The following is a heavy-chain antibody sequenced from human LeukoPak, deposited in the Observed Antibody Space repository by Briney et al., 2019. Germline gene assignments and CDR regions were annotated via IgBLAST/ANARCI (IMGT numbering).Heavy chain of an antibody. CDR3: ARVVGTDEGADY. J-gene: IGHJ4*02. CDR2: IKPDGSEK. D-gene: IGHD1-7*01. CDR1: GFTFRNYW. V-gene: IGHV3-7*04. Sequence: GGSLRLSCAASGFTFRNYWMNWVRQAPGRGLEWVANIKPDGSEKRYVDSVKGRFTISRDNAKNSLYLQMNSLRAEDTAVYYCARVVGTDEGADYWGQGTLVTVSS.